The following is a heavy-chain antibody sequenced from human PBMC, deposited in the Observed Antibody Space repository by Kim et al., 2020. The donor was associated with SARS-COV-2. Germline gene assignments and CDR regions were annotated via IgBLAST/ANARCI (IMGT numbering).Heavy chain of an antibody. CDR2: ISWNSGSI. D-gene: IGHD3-10*01. CDR3: AKAHVGWFGELGSMDV. CDR1: GFTFGDYA. Sequence: GGSLRLSCAASGFTFGDYAMHWVRQAPGKGLEWVSGISWNSGSIGYADSVKGRFTISRDNAKNSLYLQMNSLRAEDTALYYCAKAHVGWFGELGSMDVWGQGTTVTVSS. J-gene: IGHJ6*02. V-gene: IGHV3-9*01.